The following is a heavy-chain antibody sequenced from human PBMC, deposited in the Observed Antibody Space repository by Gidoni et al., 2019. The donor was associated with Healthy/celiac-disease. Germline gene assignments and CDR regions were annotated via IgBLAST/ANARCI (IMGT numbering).Heavy chain of an antibody. V-gene: IGHV3-30*18. J-gene: IGHJ4*02. D-gene: IGHD5-18*01. CDR3: AKDLSRGYSYGRLDY. CDR1: GFTFSSYG. Sequence: GVVQPGRSLRLSCAASGFTFSSYGMHWVRQAPGKGLEWVAVTSYDGSNKYYADSVKGRFTISRDNSKNTLYLQMNSLRAEDTAVYYCAKDLSRGYSYGRLDYWGQGTLVTVSS. CDR2: TSYDGSNK.